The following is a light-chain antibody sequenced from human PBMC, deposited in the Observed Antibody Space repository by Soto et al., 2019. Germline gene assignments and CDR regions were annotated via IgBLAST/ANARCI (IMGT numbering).Light chain of an antibody. CDR3: QQYDNWPPLT. V-gene: IGKV3-15*01. CDR2: EAS. CDR1: QSVRSN. J-gene: IGKJ4*01. Sequence: EIVMTQSPATRSVSPGERATLSCRASQSVRSNLAWYQQKPGQAPRLLIYEASTRATGIPARFSGSGSGTEFTLTISSLQSEDFAVYYCQQYDNWPPLTFGGGTKVEIK.